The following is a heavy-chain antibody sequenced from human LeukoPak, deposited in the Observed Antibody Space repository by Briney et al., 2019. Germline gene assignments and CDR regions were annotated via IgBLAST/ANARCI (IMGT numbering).Heavy chain of an antibody. CDR3: AIHPGDCVYDGSFDH. Sequence: GASLQISCEGSGSNFSNYWIGWVRQLPGKGLEWMGIIYPRDYETRYSPSFQGLVTISVDKPISTAYLQWSSLKASETAMYYCAIHPGDCVYDGSFDHWGQGTLVTVSS. CDR1: GSNFSNYW. J-gene: IGHJ4*02. V-gene: IGHV5-51*04. D-gene: IGHD3-16*01. CDR2: IYPRDYET.